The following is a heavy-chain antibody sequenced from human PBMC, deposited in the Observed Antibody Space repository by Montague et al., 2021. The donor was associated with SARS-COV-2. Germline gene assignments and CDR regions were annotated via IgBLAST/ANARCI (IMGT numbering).Heavy chain of an antibody. CDR1: GSSFSGYY. J-gene: IGHJ6*03. CDR2: INHGGST. V-gene: IGHV4-34*01. Sequence: SENLSLTCAVHGSSFSGYYWNWIRQSPGKGLEWIGEINHGGSTKFSPSLKGRLTISTDTSKNQFSLKLTSVAAADTAVYYCARLRDGVVPSPILGIGPFYSYYYMDVWGKGTTVTVSS. D-gene: IGHD3-10*01. CDR3: ARLRDGVVPSPILGIGPFYSYYYMDV.